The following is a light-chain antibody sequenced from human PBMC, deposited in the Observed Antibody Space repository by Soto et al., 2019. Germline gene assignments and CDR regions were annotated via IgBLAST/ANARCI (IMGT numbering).Light chain of an antibody. J-gene: IGKJ1*01. V-gene: IGKV3-20*01. CDR1: QSFTSRS. Sequence: EIVLTQSPGTLSLSPGERATLSCRASQSFTSRSLAWYQQKPGLAPRLLISGTSNRAAGIPDRFSGSGSGTDFTLTISRLEPEDFAAYYCQQYDSSPRTFGQGTKVDIK. CDR2: GTS. CDR3: QQYDSSPRT.